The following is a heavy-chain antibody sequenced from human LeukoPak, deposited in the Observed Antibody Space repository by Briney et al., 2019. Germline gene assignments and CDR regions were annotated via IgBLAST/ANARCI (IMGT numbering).Heavy chain of an antibody. D-gene: IGHD2-15*01. Sequence: GGSLRLSCVASGFTFSNVWMAWVRQAPGKGLEWVGRIRSKIDGGTTDYAAPVKGRFTISRDDSKNTLYLQMNSLKTEDTAVYYCTTYTCSGGSCLYDYWGQGTLVTVSS. CDR2: IRSKIDGGTT. CDR1: GFTFSNVW. J-gene: IGHJ4*02. CDR3: TTYTCSGGSCLYDY. V-gene: IGHV3-15*01.